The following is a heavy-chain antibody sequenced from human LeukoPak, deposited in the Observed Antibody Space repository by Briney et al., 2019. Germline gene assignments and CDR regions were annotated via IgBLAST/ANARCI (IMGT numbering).Heavy chain of an antibody. D-gene: IGHD5-18*01. CDR1: GFTFSSYA. CDR2: ISGSGGST. Sequence: GGSLRLSCAASGFTFSSYAMSWVRQAPGKGLEWVSVISGSGGSTSYADSVKGRFTISRDNSMNTLYLQMNSLRAEDTAVYYCASSYSYGYAGFWGQGTLVTVSS. J-gene: IGHJ4*02. V-gene: IGHV3-23*01. CDR3: ASSYSYGYAGF.